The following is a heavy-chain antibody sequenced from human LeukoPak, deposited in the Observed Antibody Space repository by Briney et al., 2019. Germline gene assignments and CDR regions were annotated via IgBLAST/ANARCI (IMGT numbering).Heavy chain of an antibody. D-gene: IGHD4-17*01. CDR3: ARVGIKLTTSPTRLNWFDP. Sequence: ASVKVSCKASGYTFTSYYMHWVRQAPGQGLEWMGIINPSGGSTSYAQKFQGRVTMTRDTSTSTVYMELSSLRSEDTAVYYCARVGIKLTTSPTRLNWFDPWGQGTLVTVSS. CDR1: GYTFTSYY. CDR2: INPSGGST. V-gene: IGHV1-46*01. J-gene: IGHJ5*02.